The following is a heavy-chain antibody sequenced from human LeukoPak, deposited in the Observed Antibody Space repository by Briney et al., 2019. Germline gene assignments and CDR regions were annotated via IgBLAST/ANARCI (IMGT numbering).Heavy chain of an antibody. CDR3: GCISTDFNWCDP. V-gene: IGHV4-34*01. Sequence: SETLSFTCSVYGGSFSGFYWSWIRQPPGQGLEWIGEINHSGSTNYNPSLKSRVTISVDTSTNPFSLKISSVTAAGAAVYYCGCISTDFNWCDPGGQGTRVSVSS. D-gene: IGHD2-8*01. CDR2: INHSGST. CDR1: GGSFSGFY. J-gene: IGHJ5*02.